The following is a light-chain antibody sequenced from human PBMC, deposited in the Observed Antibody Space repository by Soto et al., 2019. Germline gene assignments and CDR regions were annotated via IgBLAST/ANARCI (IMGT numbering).Light chain of an antibody. CDR2: ADS. J-gene: IGKJ5*01. CDR3: QQRYKWPIT. CDR1: QSVSGY. Sequence: EIVLTQSPATLSLSPGETATLSCRASQSVSGYIGWYQQKPGQAPRLLIYADSNRATGIPARFSGSGSGTDFTLTISSLEPDDFSVYYCQQRYKWPITFGQGTRLEIK. V-gene: IGKV3-11*01.